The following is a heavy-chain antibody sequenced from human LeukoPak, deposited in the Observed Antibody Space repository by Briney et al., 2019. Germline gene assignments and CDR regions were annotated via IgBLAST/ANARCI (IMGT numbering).Heavy chain of an antibody. V-gene: IGHV1-69*05. CDR1: GCTFSSYA. J-gene: IGHJ1*01. CDR3: AREPNLNYYDSSGYYPEYFQH. Sequence: SVKVSCKASGCTFSSYAISWVRQAPGQGLEWMGGIIPIFGTANYAQKFQGRVTITTDESTSTAYMELSSLRSEDTAVYYCAREPNLNYYDSSGYYPEYFQHWGQGTLVTVSS. CDR2: IIPIFGTA. D-gene: IGHD3-22*01.